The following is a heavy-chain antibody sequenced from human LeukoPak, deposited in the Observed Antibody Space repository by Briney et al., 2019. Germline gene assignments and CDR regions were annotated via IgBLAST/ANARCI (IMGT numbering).Heavy chain of an antibody. J-gene: IGHJ4*02. V-gene: IGHV4-30-4*01. CDR2: IYYSGST. CDR1: GRSMSSGDYY. D-gene: IGHD3-10*01. Sequence: PSHTLSLTCTVSGRSMSSGDYYWRWVRQPPARGLEWIGYIYYSGSTYYNPSLKSRVTISVDTSKNQFSLKLSSVTAADTDLYYCARDQRELLDYWGQGTLVTVSS. CDR3: ARDQRELLDY.